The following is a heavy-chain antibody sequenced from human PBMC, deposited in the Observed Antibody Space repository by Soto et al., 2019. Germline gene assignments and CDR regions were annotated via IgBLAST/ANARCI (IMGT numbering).Heavy chain of an antibody. V-gene: IGHV4-28*01. Sequence: SVTLSLTCSVSGYSISSSNWWGWIRQPPGTGLEWIGYIYYSGSTYYNPSLKSRVTMSVDTSKNQFSLKLSSVTAVDTAVYYCASVTGYCSSTSCQYYYYMDVWGKGTTVTVS. CDR1: GYSISSSNW. D-gene: IGHD2-2*01. J-gene: IGHJ6*03. CDR2: IYYSGST. CDR3: ASVTGYCSSTSCQYYYYMDV.